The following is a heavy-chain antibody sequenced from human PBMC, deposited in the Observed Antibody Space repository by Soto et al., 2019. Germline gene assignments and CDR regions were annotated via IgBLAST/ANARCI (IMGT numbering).Heavy chain of an antibody. V-gene: IGHV3-33*01. CDR2: IWYDGSNK. J-gene: IGHJ6*03. CDR3: ARAGKRMVRGVPGVSYYYYYMDV. CDR1: GFTFSSYG. Sequence: GGSLRLSCAASGFTFSSYGMHWVRQAPGKGLEWVAVIWYDGSNKYYADSVKGRFTISRDNSKNTLYLQMNSLRAEDTAVYYCARAGKRMVRGVPGVSYYYYYMDVWGKGTTVTVSS. D-gene: IGHD3-10*01.